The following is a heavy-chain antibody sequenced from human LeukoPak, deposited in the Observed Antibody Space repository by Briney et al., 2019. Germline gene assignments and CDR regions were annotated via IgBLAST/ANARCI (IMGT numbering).Heavy chain of an antibody. D-gene: IGHD6-19*01. CDR1: GFTFSSYG. V-gene: IGHV3-33*01. CDR2: IWYDGSNK. CDR3: AREYSSGWYYYDY. J-gene: IGHJ4*02. Sequence: GRSLRLSCAASGFTFSSYGMHRVRQAPGKGLEWVAVIWYDGSNKYYADSVKGRFTISRDNSKNTLYLQMNSLRAEDTAVYYCAREYSSGWYYYDYWGQGTLVTVSS.